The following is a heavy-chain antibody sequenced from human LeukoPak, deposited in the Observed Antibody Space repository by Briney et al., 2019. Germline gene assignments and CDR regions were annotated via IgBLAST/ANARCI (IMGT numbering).Heavy chain of an antibody. D-gene: IGHD6-6*01. Sequence: PSETLSLTCTVSGGSISSGGYYWSWIRQHPGKGLEWIGYIYYSGSPYYNPSLKSRVTISVDTSKNQFSLKLSSVTAADTAVYYCARGGKEQLVDTLPHFDYWGQGTLVTVSS. J-gene: IGHJ4*02. CDR2: IYYSGSP. V-gene: IGHV4-31*03. CDR3: ARGGKEQLVDTLPHFDY. CDR1: GGSISSGGYY.